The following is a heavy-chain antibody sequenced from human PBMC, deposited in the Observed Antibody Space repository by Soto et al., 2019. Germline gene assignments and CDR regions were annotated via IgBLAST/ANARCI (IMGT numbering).Heavy chain of an antibody. CDR2: IDPSDSYT. V-gene: IGHV5-10-1*01. CDR3: ASRSGYCSSTSCYQEYYYYYGMDV. J-gene: IGHJ6*02. CDR1: GYSFTSYW. D-gene: IGHD2-2*03. Sequence: GESLKISCKGSGYSFTSYWISWVRQMPGKGLEWMGRIDPSDSYTNYSPSFQGHVTISADKSISTAYLQWSSLKASDTAMYYCASRSGYCSSTSCYQEYYYYYGMDVWGQGTTVTVSS.